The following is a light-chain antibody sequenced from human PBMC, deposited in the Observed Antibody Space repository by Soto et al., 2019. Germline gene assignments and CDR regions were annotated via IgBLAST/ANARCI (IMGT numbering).Light chain of an antibody. J-gene: IGKJ1*01. CDR1: QNVSSSY. CDR3: QQYGKLPRT. V-gene: IGKV3-20*01. CDR2: GAS. Sequence: EIVLTQSPATLSLSPGERATLSCRASQNVSSSYLAWYQQKPGQAPSLLIFGASSRATGIPHRFSGSGSGTNFTLTISRLESEDFAVYYCQQYGKLPRTFGQGTKVDIK.